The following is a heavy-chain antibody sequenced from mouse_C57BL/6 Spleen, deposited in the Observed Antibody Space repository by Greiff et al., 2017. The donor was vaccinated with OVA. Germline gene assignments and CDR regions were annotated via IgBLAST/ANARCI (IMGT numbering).Heavy chain of an antibody. J-gene: IGHJ4*01. V-gene: IGHV1-52*01. Sequence: QVQLQQPGAELVRPGSSVKLSCKASGYTFTSYWMHWVKQRPIQGLEWIGNIDPSDSDTHYNQKFKDKATLTVDKSISTAYMQRSSLTSEYSADYTCARAGYSPYAMDYWGQGTSGTVSS. D-gene: IGHD2-3*01. CDR2: IDPSDSDT. CDR1: GYTFTSYW. CDR3: ARAGYSPYAMDY.